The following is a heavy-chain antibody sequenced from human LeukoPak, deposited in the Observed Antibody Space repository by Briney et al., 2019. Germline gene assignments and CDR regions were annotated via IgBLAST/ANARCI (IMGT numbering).Heavy chain of an antibody. CDR1: GYTFTSYG. V-gene: IGHV1-18*01. CDR2: ISAYNGNT. Sequence: ASVKVSCKASGYTFTSYGISWVRQAPGQGLEWMGWISAYNGNTNYAQKLQGRVTMTTDTSTSTAYMELRSLRSDDTAVYYCARVARGYYGSGSYSEVDYWGQGTLVTVSS. D-gene: IGHD3-10*01. J-gene: IGHJ4*02. CDR3: ARVARGYYGSGSYSEVDY.